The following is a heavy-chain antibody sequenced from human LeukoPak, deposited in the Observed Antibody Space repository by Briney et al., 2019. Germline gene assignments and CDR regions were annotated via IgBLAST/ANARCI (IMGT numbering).Heavy chain of an antibody. CDR2: IIPILGIA. J-gene: IGHJ3*02. D-gene: IGHD3-9*01. V-gene: IGHV1-69*04. CDR3: ARDGLEKVRYFASGAYDI. Sequence: ASVKVTCKASGGTFSSYAISWVRQAPGQGLEWMGRIIPILGIANYAQKFQGRVTITADKSTSTAYMELSSLRSEDTAVYYCARDGLEKVRYFASGAYDIWGQGTMVTVSS. CDR1: GGTFSSYA.